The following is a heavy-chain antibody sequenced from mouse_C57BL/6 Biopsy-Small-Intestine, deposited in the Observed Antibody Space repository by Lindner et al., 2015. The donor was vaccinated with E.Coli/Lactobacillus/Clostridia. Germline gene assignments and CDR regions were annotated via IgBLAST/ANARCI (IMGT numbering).Heavy chain of an antibody. CDR1: GFSINSDCY. CDR2: TFYSGVT. D-gene: IGHD1-1*01. J-gene: IGHJ1*01. CDR3: ARDYYAGSYWFFDV. Sequence: VQLQESGPSLVRPSQTPSLTCTVTGFSINSDCYWVWIRQFPGNKLEYIGYTFYSGVTYYNPSLESRTYITRDTSKNQFSLKLSSVTPEDTATYYCARDYYAGSYWFFDVWGAGTTVTVSS. V-gene: IGHV3-3*01.